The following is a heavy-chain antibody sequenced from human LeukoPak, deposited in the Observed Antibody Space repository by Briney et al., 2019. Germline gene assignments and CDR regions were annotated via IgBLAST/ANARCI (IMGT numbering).Heavy chain of an antibody. J-gene: IGHJ4*02. V-gene: IGHV4-59*01. D-gene: IGHD3-22*01. Sequence: SETLSLTCTVSGGSISSYYWSWIRQPPGKGLEWIGYIYYSGSTNYNPSLKSRVTISVDTSKNQFSLKLSSVTAADTAVYYCARGGDSSGYYYPLFNYWGQGTLVTVSS. CDR1: GGSISSYY. CDR2: IYYSGST. CDR3: ARGGDSSGYYYPLFNY.